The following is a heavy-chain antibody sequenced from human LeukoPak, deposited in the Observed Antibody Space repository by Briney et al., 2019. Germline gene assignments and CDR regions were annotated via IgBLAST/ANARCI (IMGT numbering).Heavy chain of an antibody. CDR2: INHSGST. D-gene: IGHD6-6*01. CDR1: GGSFSGYY. V-gene: IGHV4-34*01. Sequence: PSETLSLTCAVYGGSFSGYYWSWIRQPPGKGLEWIGEINHSGSTNYNPSLKSRVTISVDTSKNQFSLKLSSVTAADTAVYYCARSRPSVPRWFDPGGQGTLVTVS. J-gene: IGHJ5*02. CDR3: ARSRPSVPRWFDP.